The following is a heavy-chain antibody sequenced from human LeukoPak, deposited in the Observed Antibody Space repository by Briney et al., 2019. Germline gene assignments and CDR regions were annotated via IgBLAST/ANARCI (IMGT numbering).Heavy chain of an antibody. CDR1: GFTFSTYW. Sequence: TGGSLRLSCAASGFTFSTYWMTWVRQAPGKGLEWVANIKQDGSAKYYVDSVRGRFTISRDNAKNSMHLQMNSLRAEDTAVYYCARWEIRGTAHQLDYWGQGTLVTVSS. CDR2: IKQDGSAK. V-gene: IGHV3-7*01. J-gene: IGHJ4*02. CDR3: ARWEIRGTAHQLDY. D-gene: IGHD1-7*01.